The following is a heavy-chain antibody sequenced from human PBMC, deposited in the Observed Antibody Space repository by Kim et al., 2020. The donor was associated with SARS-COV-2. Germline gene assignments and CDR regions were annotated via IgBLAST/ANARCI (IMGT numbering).Heavy chain of an antibody. D-gene: IGHD6-19*01. CDR3: ATAPGIAVAGWFDP. V-gene: IGHV1-24*01. CDR2: FDPEDGET. CDR1: GYTLTELS. J-gene: IGHJ5*02. Sequence: ASVKVSCKVSGYTLTELSMHWVRQAPGKGIEWMGGFDPEDGETIYAQKFQGRVTMTEDTSTDTAYMELSSLRSEDTAVYYCATAPGIAVAGWFDPWGQGTLVTVSS.